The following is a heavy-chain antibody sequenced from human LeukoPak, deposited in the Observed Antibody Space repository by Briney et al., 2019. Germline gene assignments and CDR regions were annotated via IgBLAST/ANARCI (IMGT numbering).Heavy chain of an antibody. CDR1: GFTFSSYS. CDR3: ARAWYSWGYYFDY. CDR2: IISSSSTI. D-gene: IGHD1-26*01. V-gene: IGHV3-48*02. J-gene: IGHJ4*02. Sequence: GGSLRLSCAASGFTFSSYSMNWVRQAPGKGLEWVSYIISSSSTIFYADSVKGRFTISRDNAKNSLYLQMHSLRDEDTAVYYCARAWYSWGYYFDYWGQGTLVTVSS.